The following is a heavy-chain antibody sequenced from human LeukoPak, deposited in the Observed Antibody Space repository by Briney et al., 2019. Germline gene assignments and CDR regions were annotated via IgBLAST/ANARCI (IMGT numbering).Heavy chain of an antibody. D-gene: IGHD3-10*01. Sequence: PSETPSLTCTVSGGSISSYCWTWIRQPPGKGLEWIGYIYYSGSTNYNPSLKSRVTISVDTSKNQFSLKLSSVTAADTAVYYCARRSYGSASPLRMDVWGQGTTVTVSS. V-gene: IGHV4-59*08. CDR2: IYYSGST. J-gene: IGHJ6*02. CDR1: GGSISSYC. CDR3: ARRSYGSASPLRMDV.